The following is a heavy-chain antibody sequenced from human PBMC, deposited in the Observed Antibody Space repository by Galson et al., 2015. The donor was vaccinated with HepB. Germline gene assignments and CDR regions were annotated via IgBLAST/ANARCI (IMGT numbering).Heavy chain of an antibody. CDR1: GFTFSDYA. J-gene: IGHJ4*02. D-gene: IGHD6-13*01. Sequence: SVKVSCAASGFTFSDYAIHWVRQASGKGLEWIGWIRRKAGNYTKAHAASLKGRFTISRDDSKNTAYLHMKSLKTEDTAVYYCTRLGDLSGYSSSWGQGTLVTVSS. CDR2: IRRKAGNYTK. CDR3: TRLGDLSGYSSS. V-gene: IGHV3-73*01.